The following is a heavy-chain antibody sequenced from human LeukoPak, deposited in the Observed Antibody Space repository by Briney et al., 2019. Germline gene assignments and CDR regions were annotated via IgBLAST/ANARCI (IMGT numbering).Heavy chain of an antibody. V-gene: IGHV4-39*01. D-gene: IGHD3-3*01. J-gene: IGHJ6*03. CDR3: ASTRDYDFWSGYYSLMDV. CDR2: IYYSGST. CDR1: GGSISSSSYY. Sequence: PSETLSLTCTVSGGSISSSSYYWGWIRQPPGKGLEWIGSIYYSGSTYYNPSLKSRVTISVDTSKNQFSLKLSSVTAADTAVYYCASTRDYDFWSGYYSLMDVWGKGTTVTVSS.